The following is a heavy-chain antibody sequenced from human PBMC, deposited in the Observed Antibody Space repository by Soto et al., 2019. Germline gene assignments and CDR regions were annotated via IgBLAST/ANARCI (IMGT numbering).Heavy chain of an antibody. V-gene: IGHV3-23*01. CDR3: AKVLSLRTSGKYYIPFFHGMDV. Sequence: DVQLSESGGGLVQPGGSLRLTCAASGFSFNSHAMTWVRQAPGRGLEWVAAINSGVDAFYADSVKGRFTISRDNSKDTLYLQMNSLGVEDTALYYCAKVLSLRTSGKYYIPFFHGMDVWGQGTTVTVSS. D-gene: IGHD3-10*01. J-gene: IGHJ6*02. CDR1: GFSFNSHA. CDR2: INSGVDA.